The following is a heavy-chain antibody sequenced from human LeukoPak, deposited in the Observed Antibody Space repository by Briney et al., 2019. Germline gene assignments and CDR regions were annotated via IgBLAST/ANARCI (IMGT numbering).Heavy chain of an antibody. CDR2: IYSGGST. V-gene: IGHV3-53*04. CDR1: GFTFSSYA. Sequence: GGSLRLSCAASGFTFSSYAMSWVRQAPGKGLEWVSVIYSGGSTYYADSVKGRFTISRHNSKNTLYLQMNSLRAEDTAVYYCARESSSSWYVRYFDYWGQGTLVTVSS. D-gene: IGHD6-13*01. CDR3: ARESSSSWYVRYFDY. J-gene: IGHJ4*02.